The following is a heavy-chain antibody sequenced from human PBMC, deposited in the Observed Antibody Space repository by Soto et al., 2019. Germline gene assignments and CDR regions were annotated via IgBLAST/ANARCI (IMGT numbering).Heavy chain of an antibody. CDR3: ARSSVRGWSY. D-gene: IGHD3-22*01. CDR2: ITHSGST. V-gene: IGHV4-34*01. CDR1: GGSFSGYY. Sequence: SETLSLTCAVYGGSFSGYYWTWIRQPPGKGLEWIGEITHSGSTNYNPSLKSRVTISVDTSKNQFFLKLNSVNAADTAAYYCARSSVRGWSYWGQGTLVTVSS. J-gene: IGHJ4*02.